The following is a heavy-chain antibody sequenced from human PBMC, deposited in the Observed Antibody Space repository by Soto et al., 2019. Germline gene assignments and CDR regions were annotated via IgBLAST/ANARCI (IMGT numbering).Heavy chain of an antibody. CDR3: AGDYGDYDYYYGMDV. V-gene: IGHV4-30-2*01. CDR2: IYHSGST. D-gene: IGHD4-17*01. J-gene: IGHJ6*02. CDR1: GGSISSGGYS. Sequence: PSETLSLTCAVSGGSISSGGYSWSWIRQPPGKGLEWIGYIYHSGSTYYNPSLKSRVTISVDRSKNQFSLKLSSVTAADTAVYYCAGDYGDYDYYYGMDVWGQGTTVTVSS.